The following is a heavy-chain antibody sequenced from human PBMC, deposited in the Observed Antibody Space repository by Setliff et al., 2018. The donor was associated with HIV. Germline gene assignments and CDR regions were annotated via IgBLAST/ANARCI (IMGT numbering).Heavy chain of an antibody. CDR1: GGSFSGYY. D-gene: IGHD3-22*01. J-gene: IGHJ5*02. Sequence: SETLSLTCAVYGGSFSGYYWSWIRQPPGKGLEWIGEINHSGSTNYNPSLKSRLTISVDTSKNQFSLKLGSVTAADTAVYYCASRVYYYDDSATLREEGFVPWGQGTLVTVSS. V-gene: IGHV4-34*01. CDR2: INHSGST. CDR3: ASRVYYYDDSATLREEGFVP.